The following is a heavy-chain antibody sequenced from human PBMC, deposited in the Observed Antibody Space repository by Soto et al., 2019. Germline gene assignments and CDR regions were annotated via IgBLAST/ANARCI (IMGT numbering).Heavy chain of an antibody. V-gene: IGHV2-5*01. CDR1: GFSLSTKELG. J-gene: IGHJ4*02. Sequence: QTLTQTCTFSGFSLSTKELGVGWIRQPPGKALEWLALIYWNDDKRYSPSLKARLTITKDTSKNQVVLTMTNMDPVDTATYYGAQRPSGWYPFHYWGQGTLGTVSS. D-gene: IGHD6-19*01. CDR2: IYWNDDK. CDR3: AQRPSGWYPFHY.